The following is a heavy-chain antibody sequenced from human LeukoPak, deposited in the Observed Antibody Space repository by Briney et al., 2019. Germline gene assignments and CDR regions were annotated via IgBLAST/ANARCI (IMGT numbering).Heavy chain of an antibody. Sequence: PGGSLRLSCAASGFTFSSYEMNWVRQAPGKGLEWVSYISSSGSTIYYADSVKGRFTISRDNAKNTLYLQMNSLRAEDTAVYYCTITEGAAARMYWGQGTLVTVSS. V-gene: IGHV3-48*03. J-gene: IGHJ4*02. CDR3: TITEGAAARMY. D-gene: IGHD6-13*01. CDR1: GFTFSSYE. CDR2: ISSSGSTI.